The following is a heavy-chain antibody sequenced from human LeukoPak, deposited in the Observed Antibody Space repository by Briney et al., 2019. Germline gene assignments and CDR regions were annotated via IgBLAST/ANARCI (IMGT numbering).Heavy chain of an antibody. D-gene: IGHD5-18*01. Sequence: ASVKVSCKASGYTFTSYDINWVRQATGQGLEWMGWMNPNGGNTGYAQKFQGRVTMTRNTSISTAYMELSSLRSEDTAVYYCARGSSHTAGDFDYWGQGTLVTVSS. J-gene: IGHJ4*02. CDR3: ARGSSHTAGDFDY. CDR2: MNPNGGNT. CDR1: GYTFTSYD. V-gene: IGHV1-8*01.